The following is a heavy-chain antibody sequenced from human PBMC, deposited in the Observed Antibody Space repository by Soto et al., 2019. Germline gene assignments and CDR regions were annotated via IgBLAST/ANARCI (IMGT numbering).Heavy chain of an antibody. V-gene: IGHV4-59*01. J-gene: IGHJ6*01. Sequence: LSLTCTVSGGSMSSYYWSWIRQPPGSGLEWIGYIYYSGSTNYNPSLKSRVTISVDMSKNQFSLKLSSVTAADMAVYYCASPIVACIDDSASTGMD. CDR2: IYYSGST. CDR1: GGSMSSYY. D-gene: IGHD5-12*01. CDR3: ASPIVACIDDSASTGMD.